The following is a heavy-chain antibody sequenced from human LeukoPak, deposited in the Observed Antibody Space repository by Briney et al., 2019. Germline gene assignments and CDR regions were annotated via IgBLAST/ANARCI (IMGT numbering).Heavy chain of an antibody. CDR3: ARTVGATTYDY. CDR1: GGSISSGGYY. CDR2: IYYSGST. V-gene: IGHV4-31*03. Sequence: SETLSLTCTVSGGSISSGGYYWSWIRQHPGKGLEWIGYIYYSGSTYYNPPLKSRVTISVDTSKNQFSLKLSSVTAADTAVYYCARTVGATTYDYWGQGTLVTVSS. J-gene: IGHJ4*02. D-gene: IGHD1-26*01.